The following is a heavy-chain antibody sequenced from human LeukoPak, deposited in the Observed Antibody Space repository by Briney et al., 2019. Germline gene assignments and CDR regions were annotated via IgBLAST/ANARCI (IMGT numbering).Heavy chain of an antibody. V-gene: IGHV4-4*02. J-gene: IGHJ3*02. D-gene: IGHD3-9*01. CDR2: IYHSGST. Sequence: PSETLSLTCAVYGGSISSSNWWSWVRQPPGKGLEWIGEIYHSGSTNYNPSLKSRVTISVDTSKNQFSLKLSSVTAADTAVYYCARDSYVLRYFDWSSDAFDIWGQGTMVTVSS. CDR1: GGSISSSNW. CDR3: ARDSYVLRYFDWSSDAFDI.